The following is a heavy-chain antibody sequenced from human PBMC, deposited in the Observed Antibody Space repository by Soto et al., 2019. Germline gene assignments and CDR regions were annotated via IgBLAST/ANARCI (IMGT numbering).Heavy chain of an antibody. CDR2: IYWDDDK. Sequence: QITLKESGPTLVKSTQTLTLTCTFSGFSLSTTGVGVGWIRQPPGKALEWLALIYWDDDKSYSPSLKSRPTTTKDTSKHQVVLTMTNMDPVDTATYYCAHRKGSGIEYWGQGTLVTVSS. D-gene: IGHD3-10*01. CDR3: AHRKGSGIEY. J-gene: IGHJ4*02. V-gene: IGHV2-5*02. CDR1: GFSLSTTGVG.